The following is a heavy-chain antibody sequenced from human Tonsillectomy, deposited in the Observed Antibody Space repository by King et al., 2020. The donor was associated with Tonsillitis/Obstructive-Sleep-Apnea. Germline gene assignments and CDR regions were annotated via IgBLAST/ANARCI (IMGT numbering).Heavy chain of an antibody. CDR1: GYTFTSYG. V-gene: IGHV1-18*01. Sequence: QLVQSGAEVKKPGASVKVSCKASGYTFTSYGISWVRQAPGQGLEWMGWISAYNGNTNYAQKLQGRVTMTTDTSTSTAYMELRSLRSDDTAVYYCARSPLFFDSWSGHPGGWLLDPWGQGTLVTVSS. CDR3: ARSPLFFDSWSGHPGGWLLDP. J-gene: IGHJ5*02. CDR2: ISAYNGNT. D-gene: IGHD3-3*01.